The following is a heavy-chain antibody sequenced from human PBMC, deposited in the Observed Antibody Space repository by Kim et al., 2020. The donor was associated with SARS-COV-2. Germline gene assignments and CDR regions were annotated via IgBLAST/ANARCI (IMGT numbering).Heavy chain of an antibody. D-gene: IGHD1-26*01. J-gene: IGHJ4*02. V-gene: IGHV3-30-3*01. Sequence: GGSLRLSCAASGFTFSSYAMHWVRQAPGKGLEWVAVISYDGSNKYYADSVKGRFTISRDNSKNTLYLQMNSLRAEDTAVYYCAGGGELRGLWGQGTLVTVSS. CDR1: GFTFSSYA. CDR2: ISYDGSNK. CDR3: AGGGELRGL.